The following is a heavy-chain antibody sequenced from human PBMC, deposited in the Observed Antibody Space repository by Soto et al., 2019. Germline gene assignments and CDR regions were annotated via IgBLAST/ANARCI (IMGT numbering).Heavy chain of an antibody. Sequence: EVQLVESGGGLVQPGRSLRLSCAASGFTFDDFAMDWVRQGPGKGLEWVSGISWNSGSLAYADSVKGRFTISRDNAKNSLYLQMDILIVEDTALYCCVRVWGGWCFDYWGQGTLVTVSS. CDR2: ISWNSGSL. J-gene: IGHJ4*02. V-gene: IGHV3-9*01. D-gene: IGHD3-3*01. CDR1: GFTFDDFA. CDR3: VRVWGGWCFDY.